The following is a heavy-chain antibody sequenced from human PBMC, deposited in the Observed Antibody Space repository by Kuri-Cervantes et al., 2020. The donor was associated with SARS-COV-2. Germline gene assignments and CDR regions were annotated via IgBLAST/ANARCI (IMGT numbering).Heavy chain of an antibody. CDR2: IFSNDEK. CDR1: GFSLSNARMG. D-gene: IGHD3-22*01. J-gene: IGHJ4*02. V-gene: IGHV2-26*01. Sequence: SGPTLVKPTETLTLTCTVSGFSLSNARMGVSWIRQPPGKALEWLAHIFSNDEKSYSTSLKSRLTISKDTSKSQVVLTVTNMDPVDTATYYCARYYYDSSGYYTGDYWGQGTLVTVSS. CDR3: ARYYYDSSGYYTGDY.